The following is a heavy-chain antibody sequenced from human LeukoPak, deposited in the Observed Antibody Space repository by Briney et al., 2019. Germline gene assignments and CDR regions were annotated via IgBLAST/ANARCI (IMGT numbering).Heavy chain of an antibody. CDR3: AKGFSILTSKHYFYYRGLDV. CDR2: IGEDGSTT. V-gene: IGHV3-43*02. D-gene: IGHD3-9*01. CDR1: GIAFENYA. J-gene: IGHJ6*02. Sequence: EGSLRLSCAASGIAFENYAMNWVRQAPGKGLEWVSLIGEDGSTTWYADSVKGRFTISRDNGKNSPYLHMNSLRPEDTALYYCAKGFSILTSKHYFYYRGLDVWGQGTPVTVSS.